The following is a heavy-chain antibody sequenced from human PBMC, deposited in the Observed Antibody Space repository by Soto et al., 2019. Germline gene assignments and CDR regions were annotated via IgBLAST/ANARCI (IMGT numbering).Heavy chain of an antibody. D-gene: IGHD3-22*01. CDR2: IYYSGST. J-gene: IGHJ6*02. Sequence: QVQLQESGPGLVKPSQTLSLTCTVSGGSISSGDYYWSWIRQPPGKGLEWIGYIYYSGSTYYNPSLKSRVTIAVDTSKNHSSLKLSSVTAADTAVYYCASDSSGLGEDGMDVWGQGTTVTVSS. V-gene: IGHV4-30-4*01. CDR3: ASDSSGLGEDGMDV. CDR1: GGSISSGDYY.